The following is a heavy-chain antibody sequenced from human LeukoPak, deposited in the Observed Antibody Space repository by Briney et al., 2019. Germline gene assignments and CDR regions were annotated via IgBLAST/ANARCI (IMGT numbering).Heavy chain of an antibody. J-gene: IGHJ4*02. Sequence: GGSLRLSCAASGFTFSSYYMNWVRQAPGKGLEWVSYIGSATFYYADSVKGRFTISRDNAKNSRFLQMNSLRAEDTAVYYCARAVPRGSSYGYYDFWGQGTLVTVSS. CDR3: ARAVPRGSSYGYYDF. V-gene: IGHV3-48*01. CDR2: IGSATF. D-gene: IGHD5-18*01. CDR1: GFTFSSYY.